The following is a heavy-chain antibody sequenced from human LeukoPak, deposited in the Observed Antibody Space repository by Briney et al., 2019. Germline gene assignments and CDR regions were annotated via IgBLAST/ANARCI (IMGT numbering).Heavy chain of an antibody. Sequence: GASVKVACKASVYTFTSYDINWVRQATAQGLEWMGWMNPNSGNTGYAQKFQGRVTMTRNTSISTAYMELSSLRSEDTAVYYCARASSSWYPGDRYYFDYWGQGTLVTVSS. CDR3: ARASSSWYPGDRYYFDY. CDR1: VYTFTSYD. D-gene: IGHD6-13*01. V-gene: IGHV1-8*01. CDR2: MNPNSGNT. J-gene: IGHJ4*02.